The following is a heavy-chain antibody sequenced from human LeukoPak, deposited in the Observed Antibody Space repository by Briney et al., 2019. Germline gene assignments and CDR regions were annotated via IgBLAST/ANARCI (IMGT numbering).Heavy chain of an antibody. CDR3: ARDCFTMVRGVIMGTRWFDP. V-gene: IGHV4-39*07. CDR1: GGSIGNNHYY. CDR2: IYYSGST. J-gene: IGHJ5*02. D-gene: IGHD3-10*01. Sequence: SETLSLTCTVSGGSIGNNHYYWGWIRQPPGKRLEWIGSIYYSGSTYYNPSLKSRVTISVDTSKNQFSLKLSSVTAADTAVYYCARDCFTMVRGVIMGTRWFDPWGQGTLVTVSS.